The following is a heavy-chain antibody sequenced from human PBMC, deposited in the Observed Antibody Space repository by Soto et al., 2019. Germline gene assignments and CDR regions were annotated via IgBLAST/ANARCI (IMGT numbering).Heavy chain of an antibody. V-gene: IGHV1-46*01. CDR1: GYTFTSYY. D-gene: IGHD3-22*01. CDR3: ARGRIVVLITTHDAFDI. CDR2: INPSGGST. Sequence: GASVKVSCKASGYTFTSYYMHWVRQAPGQGLEWMGIINPSGGSTSYAQKFQGRVTMTRDTSTSTVYMELSSLRSEDTAVYYCARGRIVVLITTHDAFDIWGQGTMVTV. J-gene: IGHJ3*02.